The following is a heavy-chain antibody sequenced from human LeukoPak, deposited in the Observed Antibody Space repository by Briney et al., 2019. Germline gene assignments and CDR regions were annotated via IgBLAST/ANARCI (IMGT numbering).Heavy chain of an antibody. V-gene: IGHV1-2*02. J-gene: IGHJ6*03. CDR2: INPNSGGT. Sequence: GASVKVSCKASGYTFTSYYMHWVRQAPGQGLEWMGWINPNSGGTNNAQKFQGRVTMTRDTSISTAYMELSRLSSDDTAVYYCASCRSTTCYYYYMDVWGKGTTVTVTS. CDR3: ASCRSTTCYYYYMDV. D-gene: IGHD1-1*01. CDR1: GYTFTSYY.